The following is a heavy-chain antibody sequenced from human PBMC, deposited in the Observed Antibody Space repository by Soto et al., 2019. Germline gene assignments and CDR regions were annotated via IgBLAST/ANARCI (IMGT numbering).Heavy chain of an antibody. V-gene: IGHV1-46*03. CDR1: GYTFTSYY. Sequence: QVQLVQSGAEVKKPGASVKVSCKASGYTFTSYYMHWVRQAPGQGLEWMGILNPSGGSTSYAQKFQGRVTMTRDTSTSKVYMELSSLRSEDTAVYYCARVGVGYCSGGSCHGGTFDYWGQGTLVTVSS. CDR3: ARVGVGYCSGGSCHGGTFDY. J-gene: IGHJ4*02. CDR2: LNPSGGST. D-gene: IGHD2-15*01.